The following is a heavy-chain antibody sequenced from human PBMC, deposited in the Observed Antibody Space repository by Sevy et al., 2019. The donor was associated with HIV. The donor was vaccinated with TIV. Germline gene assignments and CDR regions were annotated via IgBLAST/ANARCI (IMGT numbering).Heavy chain of an antibody. CDR2: INSDCGVT. J-gene: IGHJ6*02. CDR1: GYIFTDYY. D-gene: IGHD4-17*01. CDR3: ARLTTQPTSDLYGLDV. V-gene: IGHV1-2*07. Sequence: ASVQVSCKASGYIFTDYYIHWVRQAPGQGLEWMAWINSDCGVTNYAHRFQGEVTVTRDTSLSTAYLKLTNLKSNDTAIYYCARLTTQPTSDLYGLDVWGQGTTVTVSS.